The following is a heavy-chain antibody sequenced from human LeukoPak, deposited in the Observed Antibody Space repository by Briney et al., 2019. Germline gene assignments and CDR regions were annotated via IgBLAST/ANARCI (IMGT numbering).Heavy chain of an antibody. V-gene: IGHV4-39*07. J-gene: IGHJ3*02. CDR2: IYYSGST. CDR1: GVSISSSSYY. Sequence: PSETLSLTCTVSGVSISSSSYYWGWIRQPPGRGLEWIGSIYYSGSTYYNPSLKSRVTISVDTSKNQFSLKLSSVTAADTAVYYCARVFARYYDSSGPLGGAFDIWGQGTMVTVSS. D-gene: IGHD3-22*01. CDR3: ARVFARYYDSSGPLGGAFDI.